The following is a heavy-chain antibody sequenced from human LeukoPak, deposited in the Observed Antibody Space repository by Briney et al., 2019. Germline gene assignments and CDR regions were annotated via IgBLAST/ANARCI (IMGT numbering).Heavy chain of an antibody. Sequence: GGSLRLSCAASGFTYSSYGMQWVRQAPGKELEWVAFIRYDGSNKYYADSVKGRFTISRDNSKNTLYLQMNSLRAEDTAVYYCAKDLYPDYFNYGMDVWGRGTTVTVSS. V-gene: IGHV3-30*02. J-gene: IGHJ6*02. D-gene: IGHD2/OR15-2a*01. CDR2: IRYDGSNK. CDR3: AKDLYPDYFNYGMDV. CDR1: GFTYSSYG.